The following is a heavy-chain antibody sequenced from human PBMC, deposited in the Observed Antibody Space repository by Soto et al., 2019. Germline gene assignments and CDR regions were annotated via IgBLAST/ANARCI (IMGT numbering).Heavy chain of an antibody. CDR2: IWYDGSNK. CDR3: ARDRPFVPYSSSWYGGDAFDI. Sequence: QVQLVESGGGVVQPGRSLRLSCAASGFTCSSYGMHWVRQAPGKGLEWVAVIWYDGSNKYYADSVKGRFTISRDNSKNTLYMQMNSLRAEDTAVYYCARDRPFVPYSSSWYGGDAFDIWGQGTMVTVSS. CDR1: GFTCSSYG. J-gene: IGHJ3*02. D-gene: IGHD6-13*01. V-gene: IGHV3-33*01.